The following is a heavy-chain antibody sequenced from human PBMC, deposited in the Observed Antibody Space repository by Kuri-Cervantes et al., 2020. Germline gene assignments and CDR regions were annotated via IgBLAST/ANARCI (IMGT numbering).Heavy chain of an antibody. V-gene: IGHV3-21*01. CDR3: ARALTSRYLVDL. CDR2: ISASTTYI. J-gene: IGHJ4*02. Sequence: GGSLRLSCAASGFTLSSYGMHWVRQAPGKGLEWVSLISASTTYIYYADSVRGRFTISRDNAKKSLFLEMSSLRVEDTGVYYCARALTSRYLVDLWGQGTLVTVSS. CDR1: GFTLSSYG. D-gene: IGHD3-10*01.